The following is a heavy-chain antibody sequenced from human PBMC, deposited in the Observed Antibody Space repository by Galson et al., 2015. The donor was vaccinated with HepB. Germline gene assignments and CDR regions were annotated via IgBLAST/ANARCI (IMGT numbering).Heavy chain of an antibody. CDR1: GYSFTRYG. V-gene: IGHV1-18*04. CDR3: ARTVDGYNYELFY. CDR2: ISTYNGDT. Sequence: SVKVSCKASGYSFTRYGITWVRQAPGQGLEWMGWISTYNGDTNYARKLQGRVTMTTDASTRTAHMELRSLRSDDTAIYYCARTVDGYNYELFYWGQGTLVTVSS. J-gene: IGHJ4*02. D-gene: IGHD5-24*01.